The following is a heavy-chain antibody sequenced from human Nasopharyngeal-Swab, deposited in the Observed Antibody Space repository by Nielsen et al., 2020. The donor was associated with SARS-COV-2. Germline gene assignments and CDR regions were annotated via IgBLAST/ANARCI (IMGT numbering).Heavy chain of an antibody. CDR2: INGDGSST. CDR1: GFTFGNYW. Sequence: GGSLRLSCVASGFTFGNYWMHWVRHVPGKGLVWVSHINGDGSSTTYADSVQGRFTISRDNAKNTLYLQMDNLRAEDTAVYYCTRLTYYYDSSSGGWGQGTLVTVSS. D-gene: IGHD3-22*01. J-gene: IGHJ4*02. V-gene: IGHV3-74*01. CDR3: TRLTYYYDSSSGG.